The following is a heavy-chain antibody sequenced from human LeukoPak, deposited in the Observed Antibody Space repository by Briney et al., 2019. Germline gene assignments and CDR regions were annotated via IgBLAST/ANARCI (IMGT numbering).Heavy chain of an antibody. CDR1: GYTFSAFY. CDR3: ARDMTGGIWARATSFDH. CDR2: INPDSGGS. J-gene: IGHJ4*02. Sequence: ASVKVSCKTSGYTFSAFYIHWVRQAPGQGPEWMGWINPDSGGSEYAQKFQGRVTFTSDKSSTTVYMEVRSLKSDDTAVYYCARDMTGGIWARATSFDHWGQGTLVTVSS. D-gene: IGHD1-14*01. V-gene: IGHV1-2*02.